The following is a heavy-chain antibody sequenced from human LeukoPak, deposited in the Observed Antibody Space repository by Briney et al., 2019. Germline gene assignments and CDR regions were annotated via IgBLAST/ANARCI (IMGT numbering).Heavy chain of an antibody. D-gene: IGHD6-19*01. CDR3: AREEWGMAVD. V-gene: IGHV3-53*01. CDR1: GFTVSSNY. Sequence: GGSLRLSCAASGFTVSSNYMSWVRQAPGKGLEWVPVIYSGGSTYYADSVKGRFTISRDNSKNTLYLQMNSLRAEDTAVYYCAREEWGMAVDWGQGTLVTVSS. J-gene: IGHJ4*02. CDR2: IYSGGST.